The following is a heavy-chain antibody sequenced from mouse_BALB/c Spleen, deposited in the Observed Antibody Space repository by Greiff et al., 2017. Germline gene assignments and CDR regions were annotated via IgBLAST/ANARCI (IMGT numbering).Heavy chain of an antibody. J-gene: IGHJ4*01. CDR1: GYTFTSYT. Sequence: QVQLQQSGAELARPGASVKMSCKASGYTFTSYTMHWVKQRPGQGLEWIGYINPSSGYTNYNQKFKDKATLTADKSSSTAYMQLSSLTSEDSAVYYCARSDSLLRLYAMDYWGQGTSVTVSS. D-gene: IGHD1-2*01. CDR3: ARSDSLLRLYAMDY. CDR2: INPSSGYT. V-gene: IGHV1-4*01.